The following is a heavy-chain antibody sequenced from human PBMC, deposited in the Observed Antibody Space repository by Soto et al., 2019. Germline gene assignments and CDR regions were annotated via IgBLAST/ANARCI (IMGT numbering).Heavy chain of an antibody. V-gene: IGHV1-3*01. CDR2: INAGNGNT. J-gene: IGHJ2*01. CDR3: ARGRITMVRGAHYWYFDL. CDR1: GYTFTSYA. Sequence: ASVKVSCKASGYTFTSYAMHWVRQAPGQRLEWMGWINAGNGNTKYSQKFQGRVTITRDTSASTAYMELSSLRSEDTAVYYCARGRITMVRGAHYWYFDLWGRGTLVTGSS. D-gene: IGHD3-10*01.